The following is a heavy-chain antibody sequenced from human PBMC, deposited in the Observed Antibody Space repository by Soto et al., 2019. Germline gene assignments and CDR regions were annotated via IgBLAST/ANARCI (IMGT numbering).Heavy chain of an antibody. CDR2: IFSNDEK. V-gene: IGHV2-26*01. CDR1: GFSLSNAGMG. Sequence: QVTLKESGPVLVKPTETLTLTCTVSGFSLSNAGMGVTWIRQPPGKALEWLAHIFSNDEKSYSTSLKRRLTISKDTSKSQVVLTMTNMDPVDTATFYCARYLPYSSNFFDCWGQGTLVTVSS. CDR3: ARYLPYSSNFFDC. J-gene: IGHJ4*02. D-gene: IGHD6-13*01.